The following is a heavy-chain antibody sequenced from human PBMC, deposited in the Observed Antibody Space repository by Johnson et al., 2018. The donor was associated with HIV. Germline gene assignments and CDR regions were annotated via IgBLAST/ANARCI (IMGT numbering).Heavy chain of an antibody. CDR2: IYSGGNT. Sequence: VQLVESGGVVVQPGGSLRLSCAVSGFTFDDYAMHWVRQAPGKGLEWVSVIYSGGNTYYADSVKGRFTISRDNSKNTLSLQMNSLRVEDTAVYYCTTEKHAPRAFDIWGQGTMVTVSS. V-gene: IGHV3-66*01. D-gene: IGHD1-14*01. CDR1: GFTFDDYA. J-gene: IGHJ3*02. CDR3: TTEKHAPRAFDI.